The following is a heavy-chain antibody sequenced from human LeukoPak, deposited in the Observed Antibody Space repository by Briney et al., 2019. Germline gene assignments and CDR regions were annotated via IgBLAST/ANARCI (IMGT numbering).Heavy chain of an antibody. CDR2: IRSKAYGGTT. J-gene: IGHJ6*03. CDR1: GFTFGDYA. V-gene: IGHV3-49*04. Sequence: GGTLRLSCAASGFTFGDYAMSWVPQAPGKGLEWVGFIRSKAYGGTTEYAASVKGRLTISRDDSKSIAYLQMNSLKTEDTAVYYCTRTPNYYYYMDVWGKGTTVTISS. CDR3: TRTPNYYYYMDV.